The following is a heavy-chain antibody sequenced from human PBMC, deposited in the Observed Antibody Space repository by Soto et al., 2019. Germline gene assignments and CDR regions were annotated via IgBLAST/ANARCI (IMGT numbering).Heavy chain of an antibody. Sequence: GGSLRLSCAASGFTFSSYWMSWVRQAPGKGLEWVANIKQDGSEKYYVDSVKGRFTISRDNAKNSLYLQMSSLRAEDTAVYYCARHIYDFWSGYFGGFDYWGQGTLVTVSS. J-gene: IGHJ4*02. CDR1: GFTFSSYW. CDR3: ARHIYDFWSGYFGGFDY. CDR2: IKQDGSEK. V-gene: IGHV3-7*03. D-gene: IGHD3-3*01.